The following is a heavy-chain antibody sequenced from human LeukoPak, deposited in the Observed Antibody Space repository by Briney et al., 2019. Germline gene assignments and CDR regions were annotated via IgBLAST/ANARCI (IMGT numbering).Heavy chain of an antibody. CDR3: ARDFDFWTGGLIDY. CDR2: NNPNSGDT. CDR1: GYRFTGYY. J-gene: IGHJ4*02. V-gene: IGHV1-2*02. D-gene: IGHD3/OR15-3a*01. Sequence: ASVKVSCKASGYRFTGYYMHWVRQAPGQGLEWMGCNNPNSGDTKYAQEFQGRVTMTRDTSISAAYMELSSLRSDDTALYYCARDFDFWTGGLIDYWGQGTLVTVSS.